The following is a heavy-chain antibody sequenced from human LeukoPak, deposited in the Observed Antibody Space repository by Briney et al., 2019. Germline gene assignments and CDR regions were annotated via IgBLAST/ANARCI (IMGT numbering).Heavy chain of an antibody. J-gene: IGHJ4*02. Sequence: PGGSLRLSCAASGFTVSNNYMSWVRQAPGKGLEWVSSISASSNFISYADSVKGRFTISRDNAKKSLYPQMNSVRAEDTAVYYCARDPGYSSGWFDYWGQGALVTVSS. V-gene: IGHV3-21*01. CDR2: ISASSNFI. CDR1: GFTVSNNY. D-gene: IGHD6-19*01. CDR3: ARDPGYSSGWFDY.